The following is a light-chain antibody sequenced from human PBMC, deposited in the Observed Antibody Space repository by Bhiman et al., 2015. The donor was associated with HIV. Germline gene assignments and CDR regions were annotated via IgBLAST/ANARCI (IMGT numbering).Light chain of an antibody. CDR2: DNN. CDR3: GTWDSSLSVWV. Sequence: QSVLTQAPSASGTPGQRVTISCSGSSSNIGSKYVYWYQQLPGTAPKLLIYDNNKRPSGIPDRFSGSKSGTSATLGITGLQTGDEADYYCGTWDSSLSVWVFGGGTKLTVL. CDR1: SSNIGSKY. V-gene: IGLV1-51*01. J-gene: IGLJ3*02.